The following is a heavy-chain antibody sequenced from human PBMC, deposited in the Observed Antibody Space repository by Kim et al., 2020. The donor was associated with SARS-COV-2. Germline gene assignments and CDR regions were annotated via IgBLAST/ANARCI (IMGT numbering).Heavy chain of an antibody. V-gene: IGHV3-11*01. D-gene: IGHD1-26*01. Sequence: ADSLKGRFTISRDNAKNSLSLQMNSLRAEDTAVYYCARHKGSYGRYYFDYWGQGTLVTVSS. J-gene: IGHJ4*02. CDR3: ARHKGSYGRYYFDY.